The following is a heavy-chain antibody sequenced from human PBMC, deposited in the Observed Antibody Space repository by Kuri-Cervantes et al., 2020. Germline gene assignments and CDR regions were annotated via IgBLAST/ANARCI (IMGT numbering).Heavy chain of an antibody. CDR2: ISRDGRST. Sequence: GESLKISCAASGFTFSSYGMHWVRQVPGKGLVWVSRISRDGRSTSYADSVKGRFTISRDNAKNTLYLQMNSLRAEDTAVYYCARDSYSSSWYLPTLFDYWGQGTLVTVSS. D-gene: IGHD6-13*01. CDR3: ARDSYSSSWYLPTLFDY. V-gene: IGHV3-74*01. J-gene: IGHJ4*02. CDR1: GFTFSSYG.